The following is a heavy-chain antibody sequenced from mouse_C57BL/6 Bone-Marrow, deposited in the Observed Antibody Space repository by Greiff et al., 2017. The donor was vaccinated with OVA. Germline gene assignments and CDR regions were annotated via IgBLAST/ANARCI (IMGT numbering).Heavy chain of an antibody. CDR2: IDPENGDT. V-gene: IGHV14-4*01. CDR1: GFNIKDDY. CDR3: TTHYYGSSYDV. Sequence: EVKLQQSGAELVRPGASVKLSCTASGFNIKDDYMHWVKQRPEQGLEWIGWIDPENGDTEYASKFQGKATITADTSSNTAYLQLSSLTSEDTAVDYCTTHYYGSSYDVWGTGTTVTVSS. D-gene: IGHD1-1*01. J-gene: IGHJ1*03.